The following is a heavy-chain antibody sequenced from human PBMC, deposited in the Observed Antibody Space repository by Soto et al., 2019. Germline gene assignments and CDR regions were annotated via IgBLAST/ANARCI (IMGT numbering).Heavy chain of an antibody. CDR1: GYTFINYD. Sequence: GASVKVSCKASGYTFINYDISWVRQAPGQRLEWMGWINAGNGNTKYSQKFQGRVTITRDTSASTAYMELSSLRSEDTAVYYCASRSGYYISYGMDVWGQGTTVTVSS. V-gene: IGHV1-3*01. CDR2: INAGNGNT. CDR3: ASRSGYYISYGMDV. D-gene: IGHD3-3*01. J-gene: IGHJ6*02.